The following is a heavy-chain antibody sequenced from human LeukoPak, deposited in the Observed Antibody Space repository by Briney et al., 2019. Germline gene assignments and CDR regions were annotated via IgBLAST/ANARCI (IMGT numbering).Heavy chain of an antibody. D-gene: IGHD6-13*01. V-gene: IGHV5-51*01. CDR2: IYPGDSDT. CDR1: GYSFTSYW. J-gene: IGHJ5*02. CDR3: ARQGAAAGTGGTSFDP. Sequence: GESLKISCKGSGYSFTSYWIGLVRQMPGKGLEWMGIIYPGDSDTRYSPSFQGQVTISADKCISTAYLQWSSLKASDTAMYHCARQGAAAGTGGTSFDPWGQGTLVTVSS.